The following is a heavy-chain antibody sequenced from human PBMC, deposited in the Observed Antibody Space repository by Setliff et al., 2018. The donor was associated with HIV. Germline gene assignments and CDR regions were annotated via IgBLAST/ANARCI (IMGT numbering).Heavy chain of an antibody. D-gene: IGHD1-26*01. CDR3: ARGPNRYSGLIDY. Sequence: SLRLSCVASGFTFSNYAMHWVRQAPGKGLGWVTVISYDESNKYYGDSVKGRFTISRDNSKNTLYLQMNSLRAEDTAVYYCARGPNRYSGLIDYWGQGTLVTISS. V-gene: IGHV3-30*01. J-gene: IGHJ4*02. CDR2: ISYDESNK. CDR1: GFTFSNYA.